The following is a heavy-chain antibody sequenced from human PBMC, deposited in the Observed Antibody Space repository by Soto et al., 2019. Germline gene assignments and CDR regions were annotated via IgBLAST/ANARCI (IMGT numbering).Heavy chain of an antibody. CDR1: GGTFSSYA. Sequence: SVKVSCKASGGTFSSYAISWVRQAPGQGLEWMGGIIPIFGTADYAQKFQGRVTITADESTSTAYMELSSLRSEDTAVYYCARARNDYDSSGYFYFDCWGKGTLVTVAS. V-gene: IGHV1-69*13. CDR3: ARARNDYDSSGYFYFDC. J-gene: IGHJ4*02. CDR2: IIPIFGTA. D-gene: IGHD3-22*01.